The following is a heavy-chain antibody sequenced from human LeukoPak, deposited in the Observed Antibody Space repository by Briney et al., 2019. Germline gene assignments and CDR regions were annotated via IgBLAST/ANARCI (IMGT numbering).Heavy chain of an antibody. V-gene: IGHV3-72*01. CDR2: SRNKANGYTT. CDR1: GFTFSSYA. J-gene: IGHJ3*02. Sequence: GGSLRLSCAASGFTFSSYAMSWVRQAPGTGLEWVARSRNKANGYTTVYAASVKGRFTISRDESKNSLYLQMNSLMIEDTAVYYCVRGLNSFDIWGQGTMVTVSS. CDR3: VRGLNSFDI. D-gene: IGHD5-24*01.